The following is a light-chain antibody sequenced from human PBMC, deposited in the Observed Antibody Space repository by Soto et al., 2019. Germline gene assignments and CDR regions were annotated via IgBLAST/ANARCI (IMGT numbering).Light chain of an antibody. Sequence: EIVLTQSPATLSLSPGERATLSCRASQSLSGTLAWFQQKPGQPPRRLIYGASNRATGIPARFTASGSGTDFTLTISSLEREYFAVYYCQQLTLWPRTFGQGTKVDIK. CDR2: GAS. V-gene: IGKV3-11*01. CDR3: QQLTLWPRT. CDR1: QSLSGT. J-gene: IGKJ1*01.